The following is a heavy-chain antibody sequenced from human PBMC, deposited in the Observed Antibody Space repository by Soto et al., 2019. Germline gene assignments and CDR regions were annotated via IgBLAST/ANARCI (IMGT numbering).Heavy chain of an antibody. J-gene: IGHJ4*02. CDR3: ARLFGYSSSFDY. CDR1: GGSISSYY. Sequence: PSETLSLTCTVSGGSISSYYWSWIRQPPGKGLEWIGYIYYSGSTNYNPSLKSRVTISVDTSKNQSSLKLSSVTAADTAVYYCARLFGYSSSFDYWGQGTLVTVSS. V-gene: IGHV4-59*08. D-gene: IGHD6-6*01. CDR2: IYYSGST.